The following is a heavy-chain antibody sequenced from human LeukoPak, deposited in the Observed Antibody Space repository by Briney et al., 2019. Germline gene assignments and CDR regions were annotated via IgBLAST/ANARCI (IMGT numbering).Heavy chain of an antibody. CDR2: FDPEDGET. Sequence: ASVKVSCKVSGYTRTELSMHWVRQAPGKGLEWMGGFDPEDGETIYAQKFQGRVTMTEDTSTDTAYMELSGLRSEDTAVYYCATDREGSYPRGHFDLWGRGTLVTVSS. J-gene: IGHJ2*01. D-gene: IGHD3-16*02. CDR1: GYTRTELS. CDR3: ATDREGSYPRGHFDL. V-gene: IGHV1-24*01.